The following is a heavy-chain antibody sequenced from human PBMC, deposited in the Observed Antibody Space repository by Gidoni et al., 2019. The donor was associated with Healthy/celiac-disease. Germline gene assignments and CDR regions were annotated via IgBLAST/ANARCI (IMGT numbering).Heavy chain of an antibody. CDR3: ARHSTVVYY. J-gene: IGHJ4*02. V-gene: IGHV4-39*01. CDR2: IYYSGST. CDR1: GGSISSSSYY. Sequence: QLQLPESGPGLVKPSATLSLTCTVSGGSISSSSYYWGWIRQPPGKGLEWIGSIYYSGSTYYNPSLKSRVTISVDTSKNQFSLKLSSVTAADTAVYYCARHSTVVYYWGQGTLVTVSS. D-gene: IGHD4-17*01.